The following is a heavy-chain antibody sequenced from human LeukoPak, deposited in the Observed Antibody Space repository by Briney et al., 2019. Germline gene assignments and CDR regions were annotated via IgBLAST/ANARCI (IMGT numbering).Heavy chain of an antibody. CDR3: ARSRLGIAAAGTIGC. D-gene: IGHD6-13*01. CDR1: GYTFTKYL. V-gene: IGHV1-2*02. CDR2: INPNSGGT. Sequence: ASVKVSCKTSGYTFTKYLIHWVRQAPGQGLEWMGWINPNSGGTNYAQKFQGRVTMTRDTSISTAYMELSRLRSDDTAVYYCARSRLGIAAAGTIGCWGQGTLVTVSS. J-gene: IGHJ4*02.